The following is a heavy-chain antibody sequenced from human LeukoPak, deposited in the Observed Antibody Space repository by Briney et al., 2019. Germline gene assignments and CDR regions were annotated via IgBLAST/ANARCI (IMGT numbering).Heavy chain of an antibody. CDR1: GFTFSSYA. CDR3: ARVSSSSWWALDY. D-gene: IGHD6-13*01. Sequence: GGSLRLSCAASGFTFSSYAMSWVRQAPGKGLEWVANIKQDGSEEYYVDSVKGRFTISRDNAKNTLYLQMNSLRAEDTAVYYCARVSSSSWWALDYWGQGTLVTVSS. J-gene: IGHJ4*02. CDR2: IKQDGSEE. V-gene: IGHV3-7*01.